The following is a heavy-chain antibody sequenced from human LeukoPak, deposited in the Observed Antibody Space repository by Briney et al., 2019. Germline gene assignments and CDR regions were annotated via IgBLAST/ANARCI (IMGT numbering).Heavy chain of an antibody. V-gene: IGHV1-18*01. D-gene: IGHD3-16*02. J-gene: IGHJ4*02. CDR1: GYTFTSYG. CDR3: ARVFYDYVWGSYRYHDY. Sequence: ASVKVSCKASGYTFTSYGISWVRQAPGQGLEWMGWISAYNGNTNYAQKLQGRVTMTTDTSTSTAYMELRSPRSDDTAVYYCARVFYDYVWGSYRYHDYWGQGTLVTVSS. CDR2: ISAYNGNT.